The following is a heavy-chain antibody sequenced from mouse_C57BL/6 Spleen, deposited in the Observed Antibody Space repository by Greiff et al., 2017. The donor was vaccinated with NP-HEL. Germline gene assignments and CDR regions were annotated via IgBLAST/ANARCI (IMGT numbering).Heavy chain of an antibody. Sequence: EVQLQQSGPGLVKPSQSLSLTCSVTGYSITSGYYWNWIRQFPGNKLEWMGYISYDGSNNYNPSLKNRISITRDTSKNQFFLKLNSVTTEDTATYYCAREDYGSPRFAYWGQGTLVTVSA. V-gene: IGHV3-6*01. CDR3: AREDYGSPRFAY. J-gene: IGHJ3*01. CDR2: ISYDGSN. CDR1: GYSITSGYY. D-gene: IGHD1-1*01.